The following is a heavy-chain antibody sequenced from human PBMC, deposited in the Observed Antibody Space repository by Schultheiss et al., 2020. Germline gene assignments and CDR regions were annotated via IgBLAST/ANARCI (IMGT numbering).Heavy chain of an antibody. CDR3: AKHRTSGRLQLSDAFDI. Sequence: GSLRLSCAASGFTFSSYGMHWVRQAPGKGLEYVSAISSNGGSTYYANSVKGRFTISRDNSKNTLYLQMNSLRAEDTAVYYCAKHRTSGRLQLSDAFDIWGQGTMVTVSS. CDR2: ISSNGGST. V-gene: IGHV3-64*01. D-gene: IGHD6-6*01. CDR1: GFTFSSYG. J-gene: IGHJ3*02.